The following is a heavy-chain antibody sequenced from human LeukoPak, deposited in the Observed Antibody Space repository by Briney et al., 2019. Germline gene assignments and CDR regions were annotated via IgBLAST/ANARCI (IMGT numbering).Heavy chain of an antibody. Sequence: GGSLRLSCAASGFTFSGYGMHWARRAPGKELEWVAFIRYDGTNKYYADSVKGRFTISRDNSKNTLYLQMNSLRAEDTALYYCAKGYSSSWSYPLDAFDIWGQGTMVTVSS. CDR2: IRYDGTNK. J-gene: IGHJ3*02. CDR1: GFTFSGYG. V-gene: IGHV3-30*02. D-gene: IGHD6-13*01. CDR3: AKGYSSSWSYPLDAFDI.